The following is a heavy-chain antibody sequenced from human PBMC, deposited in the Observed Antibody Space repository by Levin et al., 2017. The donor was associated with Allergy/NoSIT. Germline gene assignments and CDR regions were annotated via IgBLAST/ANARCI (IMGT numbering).Heavy chain of an antibody. CDR1: GFTFSSLA. D-gene: IGHD3-16*02. CDR3: AKGEDASLSQFAF. CDR2: IGSSGGST. Sequence: GGSLRLSCAASGFTFSSLAMSWVRQAPGKGLEWVSTIGSSGGSTYYADSVRGRFTISRDNSRNLVYLQMNTLRADDTALYYCAKGEDASLSQFAFWGQGTLVTVSA. V-gene: IGHV3-23*01. J-gene: IGHJ4*02.